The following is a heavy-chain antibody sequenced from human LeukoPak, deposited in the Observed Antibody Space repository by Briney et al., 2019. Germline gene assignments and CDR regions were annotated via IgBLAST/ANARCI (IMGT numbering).Heavy chain of an antibody. J-gene: IGHJ6*02. D-gene: IGHD3-10*01. CDR2: ISSSSSYI. V-gene: IGHV3-21*01. Sequence: PGGSLRLSCAASGFTFSSYSMNWVRQAPGKGLEWVSSISSSSSYIYYADSVKGRFTISRDNAKNSLYQQMNSLRAEDTAVYYCARDCGMVRGIKNYYGMDVWGQGTTVTVSS. CDR1: GFTFSSYS. CDR3: ARDCGMVRGIKNYYGMDV.